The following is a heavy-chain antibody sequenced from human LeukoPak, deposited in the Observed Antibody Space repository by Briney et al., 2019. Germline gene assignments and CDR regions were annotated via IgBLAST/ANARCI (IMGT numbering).Heavy chain of an antibody. D-gene: IGHD6-13*01. CDR2: IYPGDSDT. Sequence: GESLKISCKGSGYSFTSYWIGWVRQMPGKGLEWMGIIYPGDSDTRYSPSLQGQVTISADKSISTAYLQWSSLKASDTAMYYCARPRAQHPPHFDYWGQGTLVTVSS. V-gene: IGHV5-51*01. J-gene: IGHJ4*02. CDR1: GYSFTSYW. CDR3: ARPRAQHPPHFDY.